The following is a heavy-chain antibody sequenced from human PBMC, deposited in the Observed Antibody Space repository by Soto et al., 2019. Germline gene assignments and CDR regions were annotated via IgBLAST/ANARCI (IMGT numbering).Heavy chain of an antibody. D-gene: IGHD3-10*01. CDR3: ARVSLVRGVTEGINWFDP. CDR1: GGSISSGGYY. Sequence: TLSLTCTVSGGSISSGGYYWRWIRQHPGKGLEWIGYIYYSGSTYYNPPLKRRVTISVDTSKNQFSLKLSSVTAADTAVYYCARVSLVRGVTEGINWFDPWGQGTLVTVSS. V-gene: IGHV4-31*03. J-gene: IGHJ5*02. CDR2: IYYSGST.